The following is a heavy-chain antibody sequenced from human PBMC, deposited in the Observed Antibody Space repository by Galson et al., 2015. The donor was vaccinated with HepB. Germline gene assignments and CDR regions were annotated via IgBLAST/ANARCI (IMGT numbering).Heavy chain of an antibody. CDR2: ISSSSSYI. V-gene: IGHV3-21*01. Sequence: SLRLYCADSGFTFSSYSLNWVRQAPGKGLEWVSSISSSSSYIYYAESVKGRFTISRDNAQNSLYLQMNSLRAEDTAVYYCGRDRGIGITMIVEGSMDGWGQGTTVTVSS. CDR3: GRDRGIGITMIVEGSMDG. J-gene: IGHJ6*02. CDR1: GFTFSSYS. D-gene: IGHD3-22*01.